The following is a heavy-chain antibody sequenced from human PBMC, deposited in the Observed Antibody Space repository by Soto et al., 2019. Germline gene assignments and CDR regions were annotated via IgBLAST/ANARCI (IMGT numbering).Heavy chain of an antibody. CDR1: GFIFSEST. V-gene: IGHV3-64D*06. CDR3: VKQAHGLDGVAFDY. J-gene: IGHJ4*02. CDR2: VSTSGRSI. D-gene: IGHD2-15*01. Sequence: GGSLRLSCSASGFIFSESTIYWVRQVPGKGLEAISAVSTSGRSIYYADSVKDRFTISRDNSKNTLFLQMGSLRPEDTAIYYCVKQAHGLDGVAFDYWGQGTQVTVSS.